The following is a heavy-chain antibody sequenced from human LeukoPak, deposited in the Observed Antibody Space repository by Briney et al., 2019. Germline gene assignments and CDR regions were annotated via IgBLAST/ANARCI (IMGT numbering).Heavy chain of an antibody. V-gene: IGHV3-66*01. CDR3: ARTDSNRAFDI. Sequence: GGSLRLSCAVSGSTVSTNYMSWVRQAPGKGPEWVSVIDSGGSTKFADSVKGRFTISRDNSMNTLYLQISSLRVEDTAMYYCARTDSNRAFDIWGQGTMVTVSS. CDR2: IDSGGST. D-gene: IGHD2-21*02. J-gene: IGHJ3*02. CDR1: GSTVSTNY.